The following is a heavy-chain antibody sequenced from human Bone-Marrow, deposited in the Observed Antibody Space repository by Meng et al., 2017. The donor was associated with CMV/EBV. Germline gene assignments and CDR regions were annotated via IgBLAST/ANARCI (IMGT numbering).Heavy chain of an antibody. D-gene: IGHD3-22*01. CDR1: GFTFSTYW. CDR3: ARSSGYYLYDLDD. V-gene: IGHV3-7*01. J-gene: IGHJ4*02. Sequence: GGSLSLSCSASGFTFSTYWMNWVRQAPGKGLEWVASIKEDGSEEYSVDSVKGRFTISRDNAKNSLYLQINSLRAEDTAVYYCARSSGYYLYDLDDWGRGTTVTVSS. CDR2: IKEDGSEE.